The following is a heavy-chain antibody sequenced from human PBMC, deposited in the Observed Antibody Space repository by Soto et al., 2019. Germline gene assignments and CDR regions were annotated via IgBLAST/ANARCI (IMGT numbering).Heavy chain of an antibody. CDR3: AAGGGLPRYY. V-gene: IGHV4-59*12. CDR2: IYYSGST. J-gene: IGHJ4*02. Sequence: SETLSLTCTVSGGSISSYYWSWIRQPPGKGLEWIGYIYYSGSTNYNPSLKSRDTISVDTSKNQFSLKLRSVTAADTAVYYCAAGGGLPRYYWGQGTLVTVSS. D-gene: IGHD5-12*01. CDR1: GGSISSYY.